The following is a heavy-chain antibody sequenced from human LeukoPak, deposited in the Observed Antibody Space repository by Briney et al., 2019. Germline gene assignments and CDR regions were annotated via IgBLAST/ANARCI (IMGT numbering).Heavy chain of an antibody. Sequence: GGSLRLSCAASGFTFSSYGMHWVRQAPGKGLEWVAVIWYDGSNKYYADSVKGRFTISRDNSKNTLYLQMNSLRAEDTAVYYCARVAVQWLPAEYFQHWGQGTLVTVSS. D-gene: IGHD6-19*01. CDR1: GFTFSSYG. CDR3: ARVAVQWLPAEYFQH. V-gene: IGHV3-33*01. J-gene: IGHJ1*01. CDR2: IWYDGSNK.